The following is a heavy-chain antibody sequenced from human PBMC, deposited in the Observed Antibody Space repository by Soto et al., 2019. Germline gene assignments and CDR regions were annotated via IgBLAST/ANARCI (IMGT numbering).Heavy chain of an antibody. CDR1: GYTFTSYG. V-gene: IGHV1-18*01. CDR3: ATDRYSSSWYDY. CDR2: ISAYNGNT. D-gene: IGHD6-13*01. J-gene: IGHJ4*02. Sequence: ASVKVSCKASGYTFTSYGISWVRQAPGQGLEWMGWISAYNGNTNYAQKLQGRVTMTTDTSTSTAYMELSSLRSEDTAVYYCATDRYSSSWYDYWGQGTLVTVSS.